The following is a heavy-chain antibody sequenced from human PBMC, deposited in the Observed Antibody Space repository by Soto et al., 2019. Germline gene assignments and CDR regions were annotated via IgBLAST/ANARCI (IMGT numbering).Heavy chain of an antibody. V-gene: IGHV3-30*18. CDR3: AKLYSSGWYGPPNYYYYGMDV. D-gene: IGHD6-19*01. J-gene: IGHJ6*02. Sequence: GGSLRLSCAASGFTFSSYGMHWVRQAPGKGLEWVAVISYDGSNKYYADSVKGRFTISRDNSKNTLYLQMNSLRAEDTAVYYCAKLYSSGWYGPPNYYYYGMDVWGQGTTVTVSS. CDR1: GFTFSSYG. CDR2: ISYDGSNK.